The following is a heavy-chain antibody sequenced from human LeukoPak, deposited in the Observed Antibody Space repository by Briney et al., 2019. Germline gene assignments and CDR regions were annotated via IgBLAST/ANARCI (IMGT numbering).Heavy chain of an antibody. CDR3: ARGLYSSSSGWFDP. D-gene: IGHD6-6*01. Sequence: GGSLRLSCAASGFTFSSYEMNWVGQAPGKGLEWVSYISSSGSTIYYADSVKGRFTISRDNAKNSLYLQMNSLRAEDTAVYYCARGLYSSSSGWFDPWGQGTLVTVSS. CDR2: ISSSGSTI. CDR1: GFTFSSYE. J-gene: IGHJ5*02. V-gene: IGHV3-48*03.